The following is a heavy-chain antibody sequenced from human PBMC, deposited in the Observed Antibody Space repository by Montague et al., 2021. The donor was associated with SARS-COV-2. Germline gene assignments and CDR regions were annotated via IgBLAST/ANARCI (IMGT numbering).Heavy chain of an antibody. D-gene: IGHD5-12*01. V-gene: IGHV3-11*01. Sequence: SLRLSCAASGFIFSDYYMTWIRQAPGKGLEWVSHISGSGSKTNYADSVKGRFTISRDTANNSVYLQMNFLGAEDTAVYYCARDQGGYGTFDIWGQGTMVTVSS. CDR2: ISGSGSKT. CDR1: GFIFSDYY. J-gene: IGHJ3*02. CDR3: ARDQGGYGTFDI.